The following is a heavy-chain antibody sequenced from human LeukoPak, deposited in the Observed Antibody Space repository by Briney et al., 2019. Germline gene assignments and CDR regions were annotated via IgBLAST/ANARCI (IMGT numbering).Heavy chain of an antibody. Sequence: PSQTLSLTCTVSGGSISSGSYYWSWIRQPAGKGLEWIGRIYTSGSTNYNPSLKSRVTISVDTSKNQFSLKLSSVTAADTAVYYCARLHDYCDFYYFDYWGQGTLVTVSS. CDR1: GGSISSGSYY. V-gene: IGHV4-61*02. CDR2: IYTSGST. CDR3: ARLHDYCDFYYFDY. D-gene: IGHD4-17*01. J-gene: IGHJ4*02.